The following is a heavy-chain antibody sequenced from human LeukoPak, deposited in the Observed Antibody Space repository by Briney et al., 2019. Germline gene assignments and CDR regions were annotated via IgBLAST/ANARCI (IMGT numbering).Heavy chain of an antibody. CDR1: GGTFGSYA. CDR3: ARDEEKAAGSL. J-gene: IGHJ4*02. Sequence: EASAKVSCKPSGGTFGSYAISWVRQAPGQGLEWVGGIIPLFGAPLYAQKFQGRVTITADERTSTVYMDLSSLRSDDTAVYYCARDEEKAAGSLWGQGTPVIVSS. D-gene: IGHD6-13*01. V-gene: IGHV1-69*13. CDR2: IIPLFGAP.